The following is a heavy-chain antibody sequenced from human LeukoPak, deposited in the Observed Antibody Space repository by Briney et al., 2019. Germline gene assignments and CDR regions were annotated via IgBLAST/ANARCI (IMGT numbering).Heavy chain of an antibody. CDR2: INPNSGGT. CDR1: GYTFTGYY. D-gene: IGHD6-19*01. Sequence: ASVKVSCKASGYTFTGYYMHWVRQAPGQGLEWMGRINPNSGGTNYAQKFQGRVTMTRDTSISTAYMELSRLRSDDTAMYYCARLAIAVAGHDYGGVFDYWGQGTLVTVSS. J-gene: IGHJ4*02. CDR3: ARLAIAVAGHDYGGVFDY. V-gene: IGHV1-2*06.